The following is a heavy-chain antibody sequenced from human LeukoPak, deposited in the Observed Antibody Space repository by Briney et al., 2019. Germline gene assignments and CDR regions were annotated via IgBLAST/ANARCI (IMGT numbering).Heavy chain of an antibody. CDR2: INPKSGDT. CDR1: GYTFSDYY. V-gene: IGHV1-2*02. J-gene: IGHJ3*02. Sequence: ASVTVSCKASGYTFSDYYMHWVRQAPGQGLEWMGWINPKSGDTTSAQNFQGRVTMTRDTSISTAYMELSRLRSDDTAVYYCAALKRDVTPAPIDIWGQGTMAGVCS. CDR3: AALKRDVTPAPIDI. D-gene: IGHD2-15*01.